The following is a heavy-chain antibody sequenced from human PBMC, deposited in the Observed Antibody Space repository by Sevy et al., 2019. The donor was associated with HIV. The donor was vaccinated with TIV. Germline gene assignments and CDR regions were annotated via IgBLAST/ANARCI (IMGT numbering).Heavy chain of an antibody. J-gene: IGHJ4*02. CDR3: ARLLWFGEISDSQFDC. CDR2: IYYSGST. D-gene: IGHD3-10*01. V-gene: IGHV4-59*01. Sequence: QSQTLSLTCTVSGGSISSYYWSWIRQPPGKGLEWIGYIYYSGSTNYNPSLKSRVTISVDTSKNQFSLKLSSVTAADTAVYYCARLLWFGEISDSQFDCWGPGTLVTVSS. CDR1: GGSISSYY.